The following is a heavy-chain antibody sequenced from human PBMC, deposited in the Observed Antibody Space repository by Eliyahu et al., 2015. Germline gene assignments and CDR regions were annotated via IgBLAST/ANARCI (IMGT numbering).Heavy chain of an antibody. J-gene: IGHJ5*02. D-gene: IGHD2-21*01. CDR2: IDTSLNYM. V-gene: IGHV3-21*01. CDR1: GFXFSSYN. CDR3: ARDRLVSVFDWLDP. Sequence: EVQLVESXGGLVXPGGSLRLXXTASGFXFSSYNMNWVRQAPGKGLEWVASIDTSLNYMSYADSVKGRFTISRDDAKNSLFLQMNRLRVEDTAVYHCARDRLVSVFDWLDPWGQGTLVTVSS.